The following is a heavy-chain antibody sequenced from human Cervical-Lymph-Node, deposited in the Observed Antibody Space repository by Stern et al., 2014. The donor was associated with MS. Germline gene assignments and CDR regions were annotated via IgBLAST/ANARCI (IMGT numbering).Heavy chain of an antibody. CDR3: ARERDNSYAFDS. CDR1: GSTFSTSV. D-gene: IGHD3-16*01. CDR2: ISPMFGRA. Sequence: VQLVESGAEMRKPGSSVRVSCKASGSTFSTSVISWLRQAPGQGLEWMGGISPMFGRANYAQKFQGSVTITADESTSTVYMGLTSLRSEDTGVYYCARERDNSYAFDSWGQGTLLTVSS. J-gene: IGHJ4*02. V-gene: IGHV1-69*01.